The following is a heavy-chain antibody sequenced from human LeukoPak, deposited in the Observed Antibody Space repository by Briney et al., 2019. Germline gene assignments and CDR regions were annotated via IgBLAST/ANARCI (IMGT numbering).Heavy chain of an antibody. CDR1: GGSISSGGYS. CDR3: ARDPSYYYDSSGRTGWFDP. CDR2: IYYSGST. D-gene: IGHD3-22*01. J-gene: IGHJ5*02. Sequence: PSETLSLTCAVSGGSISSGGYSWSWIRQPPGKGLEWIGYIYYSGSTYYNPSLKSRVTISVDTSKNQFSLKLSSVTAADTAVYYCARDPSYYYDSSGRTGWFDPWGQGTLVTVSS. V-gene: IGHV4-30-4*07.